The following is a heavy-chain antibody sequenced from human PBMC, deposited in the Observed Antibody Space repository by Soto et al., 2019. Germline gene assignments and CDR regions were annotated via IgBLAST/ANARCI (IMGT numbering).Heavy chain of an antibody. V-gene: IGHV4-61*08. D-gene: IGHD3-16*01. Sequence: PSETLSLTCGVSGDSVSSGDYYLSWIRQPPGQGLEWIGHGYFSGSTNYIPSLKSRLTMSVDTAKNQFSLKLNSVTAADTAVYYCARIPVDTYMIYWSAPRGPGPQVTV. CDR3: ARIPVDTYMIYWSAP. J-gene: IGHJ5*02. CDR2: GYFSGST. CDR1: GDSVSSGDYY.